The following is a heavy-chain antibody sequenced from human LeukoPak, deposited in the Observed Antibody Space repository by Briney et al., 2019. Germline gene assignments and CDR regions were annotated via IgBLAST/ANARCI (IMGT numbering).Heavy chain of an antibody. D-gene: IGHD2-2*01. V-gene: IGHV4-34*01. Sequence: SETLSLTCAVYGGSFSGYYWSWIRQPPGKGLEWIGEINHSGTTNYNPSLKSRVTISVDTSKNQFSLKLNSVTAADTAVYYCARGYQLRWGGWFDPWGQGTLVTVSS. CDR2: INHSGTT. CDR1: GGSFSGYY. CDR3: ARGYQLRWGGWFDP. J-gene: IGHJ5*02.